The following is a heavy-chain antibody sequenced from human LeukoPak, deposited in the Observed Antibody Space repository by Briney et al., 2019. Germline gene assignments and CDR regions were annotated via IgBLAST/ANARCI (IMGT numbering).Heavy chain of an antibody. D-gene: IGHD3-9*01. V-gene: IGHV4-59*01. CDR3: ARARLAYYDILTGFDP. CDR1: GGSISSYY. CDR2: IYYSGST. J-gene: IGHJ5*02. Sequence: SETLSLTCTVSGGSISSYYWSWIRQPPGKGLEWIGYIYYSGSTNYNPSLKSRVTISVDTSKNQFSLKLSSVTAADTAVYYCARARLAYYDILTGFDPWGQGTLVTVSS.